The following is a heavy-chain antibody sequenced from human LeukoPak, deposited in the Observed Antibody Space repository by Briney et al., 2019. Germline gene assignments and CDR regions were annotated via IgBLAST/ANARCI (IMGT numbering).Heavy chain of an antibody. CDR2: IYHSGST. CDR1: GYSISSGYY. D-gene: IGHD6-13*01. CDR3: ARISRAASEKYYVDY. J-gene: IGHJ4*02. Sequence: SETLSLTCTVSGYSISSGYYWGWIRQPPGKGLEWIGSIYHSGSTYYNPSLKSRVTISVDTSKNQFSLKLSSVTATDTAVYYCARISRAASEKYYVDYWGQGTLVTVSS. V-gene: IGHV4-38-2*02.